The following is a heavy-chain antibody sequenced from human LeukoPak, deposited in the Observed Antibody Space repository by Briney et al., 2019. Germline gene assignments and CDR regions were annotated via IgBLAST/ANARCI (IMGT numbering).Heavy chain of an antibody. CDR3: ARNSGSYSPFLNYYYYMDV. CDR1: GVTFSSYA. D-gene: IGHD1-26*01. CDR2: ISYDGSNK. V-gene: IGHV3-30-3*01. Sequence: GGSLRLSCAASGVTFSSYAMHWVRQAPGKGLGWVAVISYDGSNKYYADSVKGRFTISRDNSKNTLYLQMNSLRAEDTAVYYCARNSGSYSPFLNYYYYMDVWGKGTTVTVSS. J-gene: IGHJ6*03.